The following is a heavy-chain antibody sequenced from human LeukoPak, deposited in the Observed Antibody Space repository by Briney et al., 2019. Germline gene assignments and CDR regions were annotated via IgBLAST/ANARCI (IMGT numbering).Heavy chain of an antibody. Sequence: PGGSLRLSCAASGFSFDEYGMSWVRQAPGKGLEWVSAISGSGGSTYYADSVKGRFTISRDNSKNTLYLQMNSLRAEDTAVYYCAKDQVFPVRGVIVYWGQGTLVTVSS. CDR3: AKDQVFPVRGVIVY. V-gene: IGHV3-23*01. CDR2: ISGSGGST. D-gene: IGHD3-10*01. CDR1: GFSFDEYG. J-gene: IGHJ4*02.